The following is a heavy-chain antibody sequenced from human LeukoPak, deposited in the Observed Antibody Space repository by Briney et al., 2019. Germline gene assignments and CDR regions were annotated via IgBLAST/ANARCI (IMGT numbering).Heavy chain of an antibody. Sequence: SETLSLTCAVYGGSFSGYYWSWIRQPPGKGLEWIGEINHSGSTNYNPSLKSRVTISVDTSKNQFSLKLSSVTAADTAVYYCARGRASPTVKYYYYYYYMDVWGKGTTVTVSS. V-gene: IGHV4-34*01. CDR1: GGSFSGYY. D-gene: IGHD4-17*01. J-gene: IGHJ6*03. CDR3: ARGRASPTVKYYYYYYYMDV. CDR2: INHSGST.